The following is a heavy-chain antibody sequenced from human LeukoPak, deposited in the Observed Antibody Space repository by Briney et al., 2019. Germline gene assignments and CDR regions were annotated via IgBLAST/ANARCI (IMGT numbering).Heavy chain of an antibody. CDR3: ARRAGSYSHSYDY. J-gene: IGHJ4*02. Sequence: GGSLRLSCAASELTLSDNYMSWIRQAPGRGLEWVSFIYSGGSTYYSDSVRGRFIISRDTSKNTLYLQMNSLRAEDTAIYYCARRAGSYSHSYDYWGQGTLVTVSS. D-gene: IGHD2-15*01. V-gene: IGHV3-53*01. CDR2: IYSGGST. CDR1: ELTLSDNY.